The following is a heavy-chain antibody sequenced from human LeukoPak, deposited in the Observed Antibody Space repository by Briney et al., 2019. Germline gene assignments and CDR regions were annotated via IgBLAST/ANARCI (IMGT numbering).Heavy chain of an antibody. V-gene: IGHV3-48*04. J-gene: IGHJ4*02. D-gene: IGHD4-23*01. Sequence: GGSLRLSCAASGFTFSSYSMNWVRQAPGKGLEWVSYISSSSSTIYYADSVKGRFTISRDNAKNSLYLQMNSLRAEDTAVYFCVRSVGSNTLWGQGTLVTVSS. CDR1: GFTFSSYS. CDR3: VRSVGSNTL. CDR2: ISSSSSTI.